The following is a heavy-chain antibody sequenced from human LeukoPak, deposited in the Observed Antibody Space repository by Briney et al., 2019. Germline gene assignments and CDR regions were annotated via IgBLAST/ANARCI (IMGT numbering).Heavy chain of an antibody. D-gene: IGHD3-22*01. J-gene: IGHJ5*02. CDR2: INPNSGGT. CDR3: ARGVGIVVVIQKGFDP. V-gene: IGHV1-2*02. Sequence: ASVKVSCKASGYTFTGYYMHWVRQAPGQGLEWMGWINPNSGGTNYAQKFQGRVTMTRDTSTSTVYMELSSLRSEDTAVYYCARGVGIVVVIQKGFDPWGQGTLVTVSS. CDR1: GYTFTGYY.